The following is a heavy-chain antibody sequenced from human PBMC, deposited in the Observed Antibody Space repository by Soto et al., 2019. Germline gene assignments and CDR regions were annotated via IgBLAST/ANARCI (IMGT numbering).Heavy chain of an antibody. CDR2: ISYDGSNK. V-gene: IGHV3-30-3*01. Sequence: QVQLVESGGGVVQPGRSLRLSCAASGFTFSSYAMHWVRQAPGKGLEWVAVISYDGSNKYYADSVKGRFTISRDNSKNTLYLQMNSLRAEDTAVYYCARGWASDADCWSGYSEGYFDYWGQGTLVTVSS. CDR3: ARGWASDADCWSGYSEGYFDY. J-gene: IGHJ4*02. CDR1: GFTFSSYA. D-gene: IGHD3-3*01.